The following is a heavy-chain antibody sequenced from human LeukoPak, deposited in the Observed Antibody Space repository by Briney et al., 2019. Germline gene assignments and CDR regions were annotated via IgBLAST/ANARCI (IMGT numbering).Heavy chain of an antibody. CDR2: IYTSGST. J-gene: IGHJ6*03. CDR1: GGSISSYY. V-gene: IGHV4-4*09. D-gene: IGHD2-2*01. CDR3: ARRLGYCSSTSCAYYMDV. Sequence: SETLSLTCTVSGGSISSYYWSWIRQPPGKGLEWIGYIYTSGSTNYNPSLKSRVTISVDTSKNQFSLKLSSVTAADTAVYYCARRLGYCSSTSCAYYMDVWGKGTTVTVSS.